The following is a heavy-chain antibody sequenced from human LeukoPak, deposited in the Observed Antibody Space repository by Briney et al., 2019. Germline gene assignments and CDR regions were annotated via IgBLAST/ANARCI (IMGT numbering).Heavy chain of an antibody. CDR1: GGPISSPNHF. J-gene: IGHJ1*01. D-gene: IGHD6-19*01. Sequence: SETLSLTCTVSGGPISSPNHFWGWVRQPPGKGLEWIGSVYYGGTTYSNPSLKSRVTMSADTSKNQFSLTLSSVTAADTAVYYCGRAVAGTKDFQHWGQGTLVTVSS. V-gene: IGHV4-39*01. CDR2: VYYGGTT. CDR3: GRAVAGTKDFQH.